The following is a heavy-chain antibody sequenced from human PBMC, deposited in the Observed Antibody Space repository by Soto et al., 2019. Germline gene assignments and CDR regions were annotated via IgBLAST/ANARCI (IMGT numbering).Heavy chain of an antibody. V-gene: IGHV3-13*01. Sequence: EVQLVESGGGLVQPGGSLRLSCAASGFTFSSYDMHWVSQATGKGLEWVSAIGTAGDTYYPGSVKGRFTISRENAKNSLYLQMNSLRAEDTAVYYCAREERGNWFDPWGQGTLVTVSS. CDR3: AREERGNWFDP. CDR1: GFTFSSYD. CDR2: IGTAGDT. J-gene: IGHJ5*02.